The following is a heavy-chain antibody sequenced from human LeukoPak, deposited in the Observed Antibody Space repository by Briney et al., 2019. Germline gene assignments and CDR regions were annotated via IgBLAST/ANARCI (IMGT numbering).Heavy chain of an antibody. D-gene: IGHD3-22*01. CDR1: GFTFSSYS. CDR3: ASLLNYYDTPFDY. CDR2: ISSSSSYI. V-gene: IGHV3-21*01. J-gene: IGHJ4*02. Sequence: GGSLRLSCAASGFTFSSYSMNWVRQAPGKGLEWVSSISSSSSYIYYADSVKGRFTISRDNAKNSLYLQMNSLRAEDTAVYYCASLLNYYDTPFDYWGQGTLVTVSS.